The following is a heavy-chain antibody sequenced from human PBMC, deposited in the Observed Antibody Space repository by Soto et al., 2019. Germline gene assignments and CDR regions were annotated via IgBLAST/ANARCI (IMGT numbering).Heavy chain of an antibody. CDR1: GGSFSGYY. V-gene: IGHV4-34*01. CDR3: ARPYPLQPSSGWYGN. Sequence: SETLSLTCAVYGGSFSGYYWSWIRQPPGKGLEWIGEINHSGSTNYNPSLKSRVTISVDTSKNQFSLKLSSVTAADTAVYYCARPYPLQPSSGWYGNWGQGTLLTVSS. CDR2: INHSGST. J-gene: IGHJ4*02. D-gene: IGHD6-19*01.